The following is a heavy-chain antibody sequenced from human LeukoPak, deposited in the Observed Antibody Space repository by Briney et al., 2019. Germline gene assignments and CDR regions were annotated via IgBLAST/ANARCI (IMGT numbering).Heavy chain of an antibody. CDR3: VKATVVVVAATYFDY. J-gene: IGHJ4*02. V-gene: IGHV3-64D*06. D-gene: IGHD2-15*01. CDR2: ISGSGGST. CDR1: GFTFSSYA. Sequence: PGGSLRLSCAASGFTFSSYAMSWVRQAPGKGLEYVSAISGSGGSTDYADSVKGRFTISRDNSKNTLFLQMSSLRVEDTAVYYCVKATVVVVAATYFDYWGQGSLVTVSS.